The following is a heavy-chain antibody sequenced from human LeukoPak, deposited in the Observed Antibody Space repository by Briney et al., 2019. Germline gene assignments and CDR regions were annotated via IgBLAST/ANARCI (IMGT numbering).Heavy chain of an antibody. V-gene: IGHV4-4*07. Sequence: PPETLSLTCTVSGGSISSYYWSWIRQPAGKGLEWIGRIYTSGSTNYNPSLKSRVTMSVDTSKNQFSLKLSSVTAADTAVYYCARGSLRFLDSMNWFDPWGQGTLVTVSS. CDR2: IYTSGST. CDR3: ARGSLRFLDSMNWFDP. CDR1: GGSISSYY. D-gene: IGHD3-3*01. J-gene: IGHJ5*02.